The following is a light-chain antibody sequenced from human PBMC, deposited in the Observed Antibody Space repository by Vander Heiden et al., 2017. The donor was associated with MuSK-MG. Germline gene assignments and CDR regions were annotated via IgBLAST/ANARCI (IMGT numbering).Light chain of an antibody. Sequence: DIQMTQSPSSLSASVGDRVTITCRASQSISSYLNWYQQKPGKAPKLLIYAASSLQSGVPSRFSGSGSGTDFTLTISRLQPEDFATYYCQQCYSTLGFGQGTRLEI. V-gene: IGKV1-39*01. J-gene: IGKJ5*01. CDR3: QQCYSTLG. CDR2: AAS. CDR1: QSISSY.